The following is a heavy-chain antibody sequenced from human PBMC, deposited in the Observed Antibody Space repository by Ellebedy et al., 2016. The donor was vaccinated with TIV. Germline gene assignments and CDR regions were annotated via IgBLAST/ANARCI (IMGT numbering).Heavy chain of an antibody. J-gene: IGHJ5*02. Sequence: AASVKVSCKASGCTFNSLVISWVRQAPGQGLEWLGRINPIIALGIYAQKFQGRVTIAAVKSTSTVYMELRRLRSDDTALYYCATDDRSRKELLVAWGQGTLVTVSS. V-gene: IGHV1-69*04. CDR3: ATDDRSRKELLVA. CDR2: INPIIALG. CDR1: GCTFNSLV. D-gene: IGHD6-6*01.